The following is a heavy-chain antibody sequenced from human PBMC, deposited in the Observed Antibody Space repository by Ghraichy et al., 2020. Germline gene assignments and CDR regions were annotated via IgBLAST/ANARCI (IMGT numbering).Heavy chain of an antibody. Sequence: LSLTCAASGFTFSSYWMHWVRQAPGKGLVWVSRINSDGSSTSYADSVKGRFTISRDNAKNTLYLQMNSLRAEDTAVYYCVASGYDYFDYWGQGTLVTVSS. D-gene: IGHD5-12*01. CDR2: INSDGSST. CDR3: VASGYDYFDY. V-gene: IGHV3-74*01. CDR1: GFTFSSYW. J-gene: IGHJ4*02.